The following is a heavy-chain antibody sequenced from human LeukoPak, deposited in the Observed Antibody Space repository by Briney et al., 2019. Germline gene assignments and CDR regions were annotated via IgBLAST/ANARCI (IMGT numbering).Heavy chain of an antibody. J-gene: IGHJ4*02. Sequence: ASVKVSCKASGYTFTSYDINWVRQAPGQGLEWMGWISAYNGYTNYALKLQGRVTMTTDTSTSTAYMELRSLRSDDTAVYYCARLADFWSGYDQALYYFDYWGQGTLVTVSS. CDR3: ARLADFWSGYDQALYYFDY. V-gene: IGHV1-18*01. CDR2: ISAYNGYT. CDR1: GYTFTSYD. D-gene: IGHD3-3*01.